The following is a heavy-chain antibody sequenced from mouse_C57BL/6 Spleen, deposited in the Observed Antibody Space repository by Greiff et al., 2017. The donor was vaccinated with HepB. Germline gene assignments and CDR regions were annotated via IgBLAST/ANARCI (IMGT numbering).Heavy chain of an antibody. CDR3: TGGGYGSYYPY. V-gene: IGHV1-15*01. Sequence: VQLQQSGAELVRPGASVTLSCKASGYTFTDYEMHWVKQTPVHGLEWIGAIDPETGGTAYNQKFKGKATLTADKSSSTAYMELRSLTSEDSSVYYCTGGGYGSYYPYWGQWTLVTVSA. CDR2: IDPETGGT. CDR1: GYTFTDYE. J-gene: IGHJ3*01. D-gene: IGHD1-1*01.